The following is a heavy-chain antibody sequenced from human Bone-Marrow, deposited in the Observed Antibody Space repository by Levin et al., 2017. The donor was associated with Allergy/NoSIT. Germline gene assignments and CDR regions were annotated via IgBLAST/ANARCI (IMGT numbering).Heavy chain of an antibody. D-gene: IGHD2-15*01. Sequence: PGGSLRLSCAASGFTFSSYAMHWVRQAPGKGLEWVAVISHDGSNKYYADSVKGRFTISRDNSKNTLYLQMNSLRADDTAVYYCAKDQRSYCIGGSCNSFLGIDYWGHGTLVTVSS. J-gene: IGHJ4*01. CDR1: GFTFSSYA. V-gene: IGHV3-30*04. CDR2: ISHDGSNK. CDR3: AKDQRSYCIGGSCNSFLGIDY.